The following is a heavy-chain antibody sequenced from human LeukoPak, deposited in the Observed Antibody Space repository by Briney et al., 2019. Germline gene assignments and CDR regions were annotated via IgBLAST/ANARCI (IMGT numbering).Heavy chain of an antibody. V-gene: IGHV1-69*06. CDR2: IIPIFGTA. CDR3: ARDLGDSGSYPELTLNS. D-gene: IGHD1-26*01. CDR1: GGTFSSYA. J-gene: IGHJ4*02. Sequence: SVTVSCKASGGTFSSYAISWVRQAPGQGLEWMGRIIPIFGTANYAQKFQGRVTITADKSTSTAYMELSSLRSEDTAVYYCARDLGDSGSYPELTLNSWGQGTLVTVSS.